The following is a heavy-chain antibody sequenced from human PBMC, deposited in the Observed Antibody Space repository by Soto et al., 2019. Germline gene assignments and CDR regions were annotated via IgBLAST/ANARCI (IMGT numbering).Heavy chain of an antibody. Sequence: EMQLVESGGGLVQPGRSLRLSCAASGFTFDDYAMHWVRQAPGKGLEWVSGISWESSTIVYADSVKGRFTISRDNAKNSLYLKMNSLRAEDTALYFCAKGDRAYGASLYFDYWGQGTLVTVSS. CDR3: AKGDRAYGASLYFDY. CDR2: ISWESSTI. V-gene: IGHV3-9*01. D-gene: IGHD4-17*01. CDR1: GFTFDDYA. J-gene: IGHJ4*02.